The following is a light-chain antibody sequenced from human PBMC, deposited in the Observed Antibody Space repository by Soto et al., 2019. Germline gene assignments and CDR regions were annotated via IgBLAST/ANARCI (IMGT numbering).Light chain of an antibody. CDR3: SSYTSTSTLYV. Sequence: QSVLTQPDSVSGSPGQSITISCTGTSSDVGGYSYVSWYQQHPDKAPKLMIYEVTNRPSGVSFRFSGSKSGNTASLTISGLQPEDEADYYCSSYTSTSTLYVFGTGTKLTVL. V-gene: IGLV2-14*01. J-gene: IGLJ1*01. CDR1: SSDVGGYSY. CDR2: EVT.